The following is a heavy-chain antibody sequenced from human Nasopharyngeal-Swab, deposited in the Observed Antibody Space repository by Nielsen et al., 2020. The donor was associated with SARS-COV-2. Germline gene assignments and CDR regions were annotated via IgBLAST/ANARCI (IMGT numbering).Heavy chain of an antibody. V-gene: IGHV3-73*01. Sequence: GEALKISCAASGFTFSDSAIHRGRQASGKGLEWVGRIRSKGNNYATAYAASVKGRFIIFRDDPTNTAYLQMNSLKTEDTAVYYCTRCGGGCYSGRDYWGQGTLVTVSS. J-gene: IGHJ4*02. CDR1: GFTFSDSA. CDR3: TRCGGGCYSGRDY. CDR2: IRSKGNNYAT. D-gene: IGHD2-21*02.